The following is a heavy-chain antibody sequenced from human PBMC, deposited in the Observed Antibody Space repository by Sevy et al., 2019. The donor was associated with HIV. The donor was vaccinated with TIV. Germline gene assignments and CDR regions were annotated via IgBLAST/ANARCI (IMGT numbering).Heavy chain of an antibody. CDR1: GFTFDDYG. CDR2: INWNGDST. Sequence: GGSLRLSCAASGFTFDDYGMSWVRQAPGKGLEWVSGINWNGDSTKYADSARGRFTISRDNAKNSLFLQMNSLRAEDTAFYYCAKGASRLDIVALYFVYWGQGTLVTVSS. V-gene: IGHV3-20*04. CDR3: AKGASRLDIVALYFVY. D-gene: IGHD2-15*01. J-gene: IGHJ4*02.